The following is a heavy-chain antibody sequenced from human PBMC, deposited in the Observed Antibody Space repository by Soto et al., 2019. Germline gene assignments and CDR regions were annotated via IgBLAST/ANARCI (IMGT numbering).Heavy chain of an antibody. D-gene: IGHD3-10*01. V-gene: IGHV3-15*01. CDR2: IKSKTDGGTT. CDR3: TTRILWFGELLTFDY. J-gene: IGHJ4*02. Sequence: GGSLRLSCAASGFTFSNAWMSWVRQAPGKGLEWVGRIKSKTDGGTTDYAAPVKGRFTISRDDSKNTLYLQMNSLKTEDTAVYYCTTRILWFGELLTFDYWGQGTLVTVSS. CDR1: GFTFSNAW.